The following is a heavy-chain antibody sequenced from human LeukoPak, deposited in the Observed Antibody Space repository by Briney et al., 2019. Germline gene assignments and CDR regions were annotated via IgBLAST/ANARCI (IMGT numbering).Heavy chain of an antibody. CDR1: GGTFSSYA. Sequence: SVKVSCKASGGTFSSYAISWVRQAPGQGLEWMGGIIPIFGTANYAQKFQGRVTITTDESTSTAYMELRSLRSDDTAVYYCARDRPYYDILTGPDYWGQGTLVTVSS. CDR2: IIPIFGTA. J-gene: IGHJ4*02. D-gene: IGHD3-9*01. CDR3: ARDRPYYDILTGPDY. V-gene: IGHV1-69*05.